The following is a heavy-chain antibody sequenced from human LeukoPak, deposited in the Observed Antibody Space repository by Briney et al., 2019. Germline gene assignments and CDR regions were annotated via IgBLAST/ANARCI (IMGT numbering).Heavy chain of an antibody. D-gene: IGHD3-10*01. J-gene: IGHJ6*04. CDR1: GFTVSSNY. CDR2: IYSGGST. CDR3: ARSPTQITMVRGVIPYGMDV. V-gene: IGHV3-53*01. Sequence: GGSLRLSCAASGFTVSSNYMSWVRQAAGKGLEWVSVIYSGGSTYYADSAKGRFTISRDNSKNTLYLQMNSLRAEDTAVYYCARSPTQITMVRGVIPYGMDVWGKGTTVTVSS.